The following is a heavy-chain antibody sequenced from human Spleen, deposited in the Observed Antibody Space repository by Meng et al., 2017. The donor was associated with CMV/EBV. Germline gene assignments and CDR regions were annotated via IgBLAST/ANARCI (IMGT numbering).Heavy chain of an antibody. D-gene: IGHD2/OR15-2a*01. J-gene: IGHJ3*02. CDR2: IHYGTNDK. CDR1: GFSFSSYG. CDR3: AKLESPIVYEKIFDI. Sequence: GESLKISCAASGFSFSSYGMHWARQAPGKGLEWVAFIHYGTNDKYYADSVKGRFTISRDNSKNTLYLQMYSLRAEDTAVYYCAKLESPIVYEKIFDIWGQGTMVTVSS. V-gene: IGHV3-30*02.